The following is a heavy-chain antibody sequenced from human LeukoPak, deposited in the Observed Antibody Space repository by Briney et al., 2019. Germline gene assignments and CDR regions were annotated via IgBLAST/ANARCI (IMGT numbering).Heavy chain of an antibody. Sequence: GASVKVSCKASGYTFTSYGISWVRQAPGQGLEWMGWISAYNGNTNYAQKFQGRVTITTDESTSTAYMELSSLRSEDTAVYYCASPGPGNGYSFAFDIWGQGTMVTVSS. J-gene: IGHJ3*02. CDR1: GYTFTSYG. CDR3: ASPGPGNGYSFAFDI. V-gene: IGHV1-18*01. D-gene: IGHD5-24*01. CDR2: ISAYNGNT.